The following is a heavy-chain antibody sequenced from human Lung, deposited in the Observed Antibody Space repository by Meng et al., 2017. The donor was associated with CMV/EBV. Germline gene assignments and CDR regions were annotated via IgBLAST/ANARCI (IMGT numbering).Heavy chain of an antibody. CDR3: ARDQFDY. Sequence: SCAASGFTFNTYAMHWVRQAPGKGLEWVAVISYDGTNKYYADSVKGRFTISRDNSKNTLYLQMNSLRAEDTAVCYCARDQFDYWGQGTLVTGSS. J-gene: IGHJ4*02. CDR1: GFTFNTYA. V-gene: IGHV3-30*19. CDR2: ISYDGTNK.